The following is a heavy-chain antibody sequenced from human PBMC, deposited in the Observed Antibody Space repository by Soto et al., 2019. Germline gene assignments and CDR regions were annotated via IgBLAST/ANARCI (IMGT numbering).Heavy chain of an antibody. Sequence: YWSWIRQHPGKGLEWMGIIYPGDPDTRYSPSFQGQVTISADKSISTAYLQWSSLKASDTAMYYCAALERPGGWFDPWGQGTLVTVSS. V-gene: IGHV5-51*01. CDR3: AALERPGGWFDP. D-gene: IGHD3-3*01. J-gene: IGHJ5*02. CDR2: IYPGDPDT. CDR1: YW.